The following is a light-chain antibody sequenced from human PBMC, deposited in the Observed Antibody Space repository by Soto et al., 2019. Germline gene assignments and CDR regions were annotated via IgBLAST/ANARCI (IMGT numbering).Light chain of an antibody. Sequence: QSVLTQPPSVSGAPGQKVTISCSGGTSNIGNNYVAWYQQFPGTAPKRIIYDDSKRASGIPDRFSGSKSGTSATLVITGLQTGDEADYYCGTWDSRLSAVFGTGTKVTVL. CDR2: DDS. V-gene: IGLV1-51*01. J-gene: IGLJ1*01. CDR3: GTWDSRLSAV. CDR1: TSNIGNNY.